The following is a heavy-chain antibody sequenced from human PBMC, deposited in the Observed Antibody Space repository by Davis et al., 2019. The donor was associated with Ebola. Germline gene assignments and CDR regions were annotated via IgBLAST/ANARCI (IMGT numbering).Heavy chain of an antibody. CDR1: GFTFSGSA. D-gene: IGHD6-6*01. J-gene: IGHJ4*02. CDR2: IRSKANSYAT. Sequence: GGSLKISCAASGFTFSGSAMHWVRQASGKGLEWVGRIRSKANSYATAYAASVKGRFTISRDDSKNTAYLQMNSLKTEDTAVYYCETSSSSGGDYWGQGTLVTVSS. V-gene: IGHV3-73*01. CDR3: ETSSSSGGDY.